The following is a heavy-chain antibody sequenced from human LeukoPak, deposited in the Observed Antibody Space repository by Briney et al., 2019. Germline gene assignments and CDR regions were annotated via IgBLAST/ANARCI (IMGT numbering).Heavy chain of an antibody. CDR1: GFTVSSNY. Sequence: GGSLTLSRAPSGFTVSSNYMSWVRQAPGKGLEWVSVISSGGSTYYADSVKGRFTISRDNSKNTLYLQMNSLRAEDTAVYYCASTFYGGSPPYGGQGTLVTVSA. J-gene: IGHJ4*02. CDR2: ISSGGST. CDR3: ASTFYGGSPPY. V-gene: IGHV3-66*01. D-gene: IGHD4-23*01.